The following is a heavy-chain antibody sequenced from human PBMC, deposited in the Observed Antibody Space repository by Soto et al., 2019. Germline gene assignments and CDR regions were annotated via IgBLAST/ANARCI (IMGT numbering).Heavy chain of an antibody. J-gene: IGHJ4*02. CDR1: GYTFTGYY. D-gene: IGHD3-22*01. CDR3: ATAVYYDSSGYYSDY. V-gene: IGHV1-2*02. CDR2: INPNSGGT. Sequence: EASVKVSCKASGYTFTGYYMHWVRQAPGQGLEWMGWINPNSGGTNYAQKFQGRVTMTRDTSISTAYMELSRLRSDDTAVYYCATAVYYDSSGYYSDYWGQGTLVTVSS.